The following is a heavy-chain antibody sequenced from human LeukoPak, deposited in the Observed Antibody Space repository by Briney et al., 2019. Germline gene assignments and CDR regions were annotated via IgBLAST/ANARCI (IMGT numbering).Heavy chain of an antibody. D-gene: IGHD6-13*01. Sequence: GGSLRLSCTASGFTFGDYAVSWVRRAPGRRLEWVGLIRRRAFGETADYAASVKGRFTISRDDSKSIAYLQMNSLKTEDTAVYYCTREGAAAAYGMDVWGQGTTVTVSS. J-gene: IGHJ6*02. V-gene: IGHV3-49*04. CDR1: GFTFGDYA. CDR3: TREGAAAAYGMDV. CDR2: IRRRAFGETA.